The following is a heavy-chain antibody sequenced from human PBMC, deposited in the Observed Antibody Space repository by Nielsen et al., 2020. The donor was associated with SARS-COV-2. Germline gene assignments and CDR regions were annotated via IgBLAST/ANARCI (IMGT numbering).Heavy chain of an antibody. CDR2: ISGSGGST. V-gene: IGHV3-23*01. J-gene: IGHJ4*02. D-gene: IGHD6-13*01. CDR3: AKPKSGSWFLAY. Sequence: GESLKISCAASGFTFSSYAMSWVRQAPGKGLEWVSAISGSGGSTYYADSVKGRFTISRDNSKNTLYLQMNSLRAEDTAVYYCAKPKSGSWFLAYWGQGTLVTVSS. CDR1: GFTFSSYA.